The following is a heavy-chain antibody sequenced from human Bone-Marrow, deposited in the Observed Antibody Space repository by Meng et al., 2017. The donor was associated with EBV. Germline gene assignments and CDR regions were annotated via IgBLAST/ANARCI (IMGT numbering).Heavy chain of an antibody. CDR2: ISTRGNAI. J-gene: IGHJ2*01. V-gene: IGHV3-11*01. D-gene: IGHD4-17*01. Sequence: VELVELGGGMVKPGGSLRLSCAASTFKFSDYYMSWIRQAPGKGLEWVSYISTRGNAIDYADSVKGRFTISRDNAKNSLYLQMNSLRPDDTAVYYCARVNGDFSYWYFDLWGRGTLVTVSS. CDR3: ARVNGDFSYWYFDL. CDR1: TFKFSDYY.